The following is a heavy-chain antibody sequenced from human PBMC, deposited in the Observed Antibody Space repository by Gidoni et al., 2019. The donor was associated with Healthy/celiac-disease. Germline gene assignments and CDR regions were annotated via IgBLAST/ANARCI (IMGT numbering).Heavy chain of an antibody. CDR1: GGPIRMSSYY. CDR3: ATPSHTVTTISSSFDY. D-gene: IGHD4-4*01. V-gene: IGHV4-39*01. J-gene: IGHJ4*02. Sequence: QLQLQESGPGLVKPSETLSLTCTVPGGPIRMSSYYWGWIRLPPGKGLEWIGSIQYSGRTYDNPSLRSRVTISVDTSKNQFSLKLSSVTAADTAVYYCATPSHTVTTISSSFDYWGQGTLVTVSS. CDR2: IQYSGRT.